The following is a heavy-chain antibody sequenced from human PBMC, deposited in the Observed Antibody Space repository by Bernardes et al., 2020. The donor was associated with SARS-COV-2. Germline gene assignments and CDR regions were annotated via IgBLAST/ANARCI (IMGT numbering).Heavy chain of an antibody. CDR3: AREAQTVGDTPFPYFQY. Sequence: ASVKVSCKASGYTFTSYYMHWVRQAPGQGLEWMGIINPSGGSATYAQKFQGRVTMTRDTSTSTVYMELSSLRSEDTAVYYCAREAQTVGDTPFPYFQYWGQGTLVTVSS. J-gene: IGHJ1*01. CDR2: INPSGGSA. CDR1: GYTFTSYY. V-gene: IGHV1-46*01. D-gene: IGHD1-26*01.